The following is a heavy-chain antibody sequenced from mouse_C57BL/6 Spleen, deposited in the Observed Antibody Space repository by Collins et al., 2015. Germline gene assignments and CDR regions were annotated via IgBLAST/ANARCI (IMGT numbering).Heavy chain of an antibody. CDR1: GYAFNNFW. V-gene: IGHV1-80*01. J-gene: IGHJ2*01. CDR2: IYPGDGDT. Sequence: SGAELVKPGASVKISCKTSGYAFNNFWMNWVKQRPGKGLEWIGQIYPGDGDTNYSGNFEGKATLTADKSSSTVYMQLNSLTSEDSAVYFCARGGYWGQGTTLTVSS. CDR3: ARGGY.